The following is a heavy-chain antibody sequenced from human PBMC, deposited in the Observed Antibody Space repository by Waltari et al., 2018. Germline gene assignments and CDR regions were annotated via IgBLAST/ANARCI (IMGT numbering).Heavy chain of an antibody. J-gene: IGHJ4*01. D-gene: IGHD3-10*01. CDR3: ARPSRGIQPFDY. CDR1: GGSISSSSYS. Sequence: QLQLQESGPGLVKPSETLSLTCNVSGGSISSSSYSWGWVRQPPGKGLEWIGSIYNFGNTFYNPSLSSRVTISMDTPNNQFSLKLSSVTAADTAVYYCARPSRGIQPFDYWGPGTLVTVSS. V-gene: IGHV4-39*01. CDR2: IYNFGNT.